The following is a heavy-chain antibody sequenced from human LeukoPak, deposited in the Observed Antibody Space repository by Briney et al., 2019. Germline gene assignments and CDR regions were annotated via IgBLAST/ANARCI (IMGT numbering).Heavy chain of an antibody. D-gene: IGHD1-26*01. J-gene: IGHJ4*02. V-gene: IGHV4-34*01. CDR3: ARVGTYSGSYYVDY. CDR1: GGSISSYY. Sequence: SETLSLTCTVSGGSISSYYWSWIRQPPGKGLEWIGEINRRGSTNYNPSLKSRVTISVDTSKNQFSLRLTSVTAADTAVYYCARVGTYSGSYYVDYWGQGTLVTVSS. CDR2: INRRGST.